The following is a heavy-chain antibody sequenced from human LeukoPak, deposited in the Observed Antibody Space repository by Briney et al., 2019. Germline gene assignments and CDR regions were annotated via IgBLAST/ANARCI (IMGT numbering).Heavy chain of an antibody. V-gene: IGHV3-21*01. CDR3: ARGGYDNLELDY. J-gene: IGHJ4*02. D-gene: IGHD5-12*01. CDR1: GFTLSTYA. Sequence: PGGSLRLSCAASGFTLSTYAMSWVRQAPGEGLEWVSSISSSSSYIYYADSVKGRFTISRDNAKNSLYLQMNSLRAEDTAVYYCARGGYDNLELDYWGQGTLVTVSS. CDR2: ISSSSSYI.